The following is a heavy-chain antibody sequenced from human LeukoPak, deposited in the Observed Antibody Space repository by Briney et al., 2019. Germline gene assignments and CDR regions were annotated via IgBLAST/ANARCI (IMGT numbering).Heavy chain of an antibody. CDR3: ARETGSSGYYYGY. V-gene: IGHV1-24*01. CDR2: FDPEDGET. CDR1: GYTLTELS. D-gene: IGHD3-22*01. Sequence: ASVKVSCKVSGYTLTELSMHWVRQAPGKGLEWMGGFDPEDGETIYAQKFQGRVTMTRDTSISTAYMELSRLRSDDTAVYYCARETGSSGYYYGYWGQGTLVTVPS. J-gene: IGHJ4*02.